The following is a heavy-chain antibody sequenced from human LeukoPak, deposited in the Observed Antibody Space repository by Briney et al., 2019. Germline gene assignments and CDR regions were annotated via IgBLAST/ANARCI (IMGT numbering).Heavy chain of an antibody. D-gene: IGHD3-22*01. J-gene: IGHJ4*02. CDR1: GFTFSSYG. Sequence: GRSLRLSCAASGFTFSSYGMHWFRQAPGKGLEWVAVIWYDGSNKYYAGSVKGRFTISRDNSKNTLYLQMNSLRAEDTAVYYCAKGGGYWDYWGQGTLVTVSS. CDR2: IWYDGSNK. V-gene: IGHV3-33*06. CDR3: AKGGGYWDY.